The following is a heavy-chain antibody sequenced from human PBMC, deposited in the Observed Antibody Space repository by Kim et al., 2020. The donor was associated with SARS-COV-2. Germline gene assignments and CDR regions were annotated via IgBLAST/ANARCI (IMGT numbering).Heavy chain of an antibody. Sequence: GGSLRLSCAASGFSLDDYGVHWVRQAPGKGLEWVSGISCKTGIIYYADSVKGRFTISRDNAKNSLYLQMNSLRPEDTALYYCAKEAGSGGYDAFDVWGQGKMLTVSS. V-gene: IGHV3-9*01. CDR2: ISCKTGII. D-gene: IGHD2-8*02. J-gene: IGHJ3*01. CDR3: AKEAGSGGYDAFDV. CDR1: GFSLDDYG.